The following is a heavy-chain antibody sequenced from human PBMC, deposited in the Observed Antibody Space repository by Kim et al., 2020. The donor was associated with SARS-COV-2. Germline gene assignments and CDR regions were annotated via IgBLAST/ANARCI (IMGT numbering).Heavy chain of an antibody. V-gene: IGHV4-34*01. CDR2: INHSGST. Sequence: SETLSLTCAVYGGSFSGYYWSWIRQPPGKGLEWIGEINHSGSTNYNPSLKSRVTISVDTSKNQFSLKLSSVTAADTAVYYCARYSSSWYKYFDYWGQGTL. CDR3: ARYSSSWYKYFDY. D-gene: IGHD6-13*01. CDR1: GGSFSGYY. J-gene: IGHJ4*02.